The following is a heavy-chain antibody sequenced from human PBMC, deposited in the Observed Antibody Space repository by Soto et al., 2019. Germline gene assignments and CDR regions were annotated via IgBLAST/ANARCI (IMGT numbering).Heavy chain of an antibody. CDR2: IYHSGST. D-gene: IGHD5-12*01. V-gene: IGHV4-30-2*01. Sequence: QLQLQESGSGLVKPSQTLSLTCAVSGGSISSGGYSWSWIRQPPGKGLEWIGYIYHSGSTYYNPSLKSRVTISVDRSKNQFSLKLSSVTAADTAVYYCARGRRGYMGYDYYYYGMDVWGQGTTVTVSS. J-gene: IGHJ6*02. CDR3: ARGRRGYMGYDYYYYGMDV. CDR1: GGSISSGGYS.